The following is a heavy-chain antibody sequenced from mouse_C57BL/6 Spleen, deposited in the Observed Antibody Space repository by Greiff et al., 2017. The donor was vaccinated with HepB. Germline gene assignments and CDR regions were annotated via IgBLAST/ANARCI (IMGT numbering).Heavy chain of an antibody. D-gene: IGHD1-1*01. Sequence: VKLQQPGAELVRPGSSVKLSCKASGYTFTSYWMHWVKQRPIQGLEWIGNIDPSDSETHYNQKFKDKATLTVDKSSSTAYMQLSSLTSEDSAVYYCARSPYYYGSSSYAMDYWGQGTSVTVSS. J-gene: IGHJ4*01. CDR1: GYTFTSYW. CDR3: ARSPYYYGSSSYAMDY. V-gene: IGHV1-52*01. CDR2: IDPSDSET.